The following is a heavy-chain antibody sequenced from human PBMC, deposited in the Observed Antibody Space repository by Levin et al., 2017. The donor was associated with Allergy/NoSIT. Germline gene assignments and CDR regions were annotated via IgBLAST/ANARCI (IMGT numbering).Heavy chain of an antibody. Sequence: LSLTCAASGFTFSSYGMHWVRQAPGKGLEWVAVISYDGSNKYYADSVKGRFTISRDNSKNTLYLQMNSLRAEDTAVYYCAKDDGFYYFDYWGQGTLVTVSS. CDR3: AKDDGFYYFDY. D-gene: IGHD2/OR15-2a*01. J-gene: IGHJ4*02. V-gene: IGHV3-30*18. CDR2: ISYDGSNK. CDR1: GFTFSSYG.